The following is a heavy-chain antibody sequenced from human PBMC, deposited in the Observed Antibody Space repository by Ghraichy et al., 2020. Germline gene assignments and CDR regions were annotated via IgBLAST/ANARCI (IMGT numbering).Heavy chain of an antibody. J-gene: IGHJ6*02. D-gene: IGHD5-18*01. V-gene: IGHV3-48*02. Sequence: GESLNISCEASGFAFGTYSMNWVRQAPGKGLEWVSYISSTGRTTYYADSVRGRLTISRDNAKKSLYLQMKILRDEDTAVFYCAREKDTAMIKTLGPEYFYVMDVWGQGTTVTVSS. CDR3: AREKDTAMIKTLGPEYFYVMDV. CDR1: GFAFGTYS. CDR2: ISSTGRTT.